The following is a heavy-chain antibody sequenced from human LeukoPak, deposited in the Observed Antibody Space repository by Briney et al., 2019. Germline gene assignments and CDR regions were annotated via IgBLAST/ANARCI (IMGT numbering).Heavy chain of an antibody. CDR3: ARKYSGSYFDAFDI. CDR2: INHSGST. V-gene: IGHV4-34*01. J-gene: IGHJ3*02. D-gene: IGHD1-26*01. Sequence: PSETLSLTCAVYGGSFSGYYWSWIRQPPGKGLEWIGEINHSGSTNYNPSLKSRVTISVDTSKNQFSLKLSSVTAADTAVYYCARKYSGSYFDAFDIWGQGTMVTVSS. CDR1: GGSFSGYY.